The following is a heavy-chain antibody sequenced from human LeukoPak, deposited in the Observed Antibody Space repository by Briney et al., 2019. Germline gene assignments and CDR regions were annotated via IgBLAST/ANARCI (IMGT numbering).Heavy chain of an antibody. V-gene: IGHV4-59*01. D-gene: IGHD3-3*01. CDR3: ARFTSHGPALGSGYSAFDY. Sequence: PSETLSLTCTVSVGSISSYYWSWIRQPPGKGLEWIGYIYYSGSTNYNPSLKSRVTISVDTSKNQFSLKLSSVTAADTAVYYCARFTSHGPALGSGYSAFDYWGQGTLVTVSS. J-gene: IGHJ4*02. CDR1: VGSISSYY. CDR2: IYYSGST.